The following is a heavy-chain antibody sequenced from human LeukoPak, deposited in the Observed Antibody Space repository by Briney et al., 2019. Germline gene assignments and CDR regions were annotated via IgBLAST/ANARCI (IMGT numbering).Heavy chain of an antibody. D-gene: IGHD3-22*01. CDR1: GFTFNNAW. V-gene: IGHV3-23*01. Sequence: GGSLRLSCAASGFTFNNAWMSWVRQAPGKGLEWVSAISGSGGSTYYAGSVKGRFTISRDNSKNTLYLQMNSLRAEDTAVYYCAKDSRASNYYDSSGYPTDYWGQGTLVTVSS. J-gene: IGHJ4*02. CDR3: AKDSRASNYYDSSGYPTDY. CDR2: ISGSGGST.